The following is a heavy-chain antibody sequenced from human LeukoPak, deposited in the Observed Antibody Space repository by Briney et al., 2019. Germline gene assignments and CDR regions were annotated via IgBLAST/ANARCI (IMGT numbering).Heavy chain of an antibody. CDR2: IYYSGST. Sequence: PSETLSLTCTVSGGSISSYYWSWIRQPPGKGLEWIGYIYYSGSTNYNPSLKSRVTISVDTSKNQFSLKLSSVTAADTAVYYCARSAVGSTPFDYWGQGTLVTVSS. CDR3: ARSAVGSTPFDY. V-gene: IGHV4-59*01. J-gene: IGHJ4*02. D-gene: IGHD1-26*01. CDR1: GGSISSYY.